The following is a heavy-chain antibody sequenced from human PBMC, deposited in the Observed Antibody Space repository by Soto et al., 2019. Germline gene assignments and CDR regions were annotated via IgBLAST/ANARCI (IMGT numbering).Heavy chain of an antibody. D-gene: IGHD3-16*02. V-gene: IGHV4-39*01. CDR1: GGSFSSTSYY. CDR3: AINLSFIHFQL. CDR2: IYYRGTT. Sequence: SETLSLTCTVSGGSFSSTSYYWGWIRQPPGKGLEWIGSIYYRGTTYYNPSLKSRVTISVDTSKKQFSLKLSSVTAADTAVYYCAINLSFIHFQLWGQGTLVTVSS. J-gene: IGHJ1*01.